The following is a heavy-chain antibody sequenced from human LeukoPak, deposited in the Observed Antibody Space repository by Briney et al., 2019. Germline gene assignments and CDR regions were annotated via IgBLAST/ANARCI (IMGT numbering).Heavy chain of an antibody. CDR2: IYYSGST. Sequence: SETLSLTCTVSGGSISSYYWSWIRQPPGKGLEWIGYIYYSGSTNYNPSLKSRVTISVDTSKNQFSLKLTSVTAADTAVYYCARTYSSGWLVYFDYWGQGTLVTASS. CDR1: GGSISSYY. V-gene: IGHV4-59*08. CDR3: ARTYSSGWLVYFDY. D-gene: IGHD6-19*01. J-gene: IGHJ4*02.